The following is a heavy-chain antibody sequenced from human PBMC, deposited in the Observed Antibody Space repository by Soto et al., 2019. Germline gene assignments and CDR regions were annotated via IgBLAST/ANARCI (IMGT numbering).Heavy chain of an antibody. Sequence: VQLVESGGNLVQPGGSLRLSCAASGFTFSNYWMHWVRQAPGKGLVWLSRIKYDGRTISYADSVRGRFTISRDNAKNTVYLQMNSRRAEDTALYYCARAYSLDRWGQGTVVTVSS. CDR2: IKYDGRTI. V-gene: IGHV3-74*01. D-gene: IGHD2-15*01. CDR3: ARAYSLDR. J-gene: IGHJ5*02. CDR1: GFTFSNYW.